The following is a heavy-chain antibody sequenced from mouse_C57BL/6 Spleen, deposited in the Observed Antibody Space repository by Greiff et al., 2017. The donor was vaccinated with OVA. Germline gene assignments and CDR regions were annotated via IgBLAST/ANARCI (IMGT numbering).Heavy chain of an antibody. D-gene: IGHD2-3*01. CDR1: GYTFTSYW. CDR3: ARYNDGYYVDD. Sequence: VQLQQPGAELVMPGASVKLSCKASGYTFTSYWMHWVKQRPGQGLEWIGEIDPSDSYTNYNQKFKGKSTLTVDKSSSTAYMQLSSLTSEDSAVYYCARYNDGYYVDDWGQGTTLTVSS. CDR2: IDPSDSYT. J-gene: IGHJ2*01. V-gene: IGHV1-69*01.